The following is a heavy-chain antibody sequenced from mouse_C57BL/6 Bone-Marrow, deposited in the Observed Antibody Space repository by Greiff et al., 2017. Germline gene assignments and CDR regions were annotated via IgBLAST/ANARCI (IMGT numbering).Heavy chain of an antibody. CDR1: GFTFSDYG. D-gene: IGHD2-2*01. CDR3: ASYYGYERGEDYYAMDY. V-gene: IGHV5-17*01. Sequence: EVKLVESGGGLVKPGGSLTLSCAASGFTFSDYGMHWVRQAPEKGLEWVAYISSGSSTIYYADTVKGRFTISRDNAKNTLFLQMTSLRSEGTAMYYCASYYGYERGEDYYAMDYWGQGTSVTVSS. CDR2: ISSGSSTI. J-gene: IGHJ4*01.